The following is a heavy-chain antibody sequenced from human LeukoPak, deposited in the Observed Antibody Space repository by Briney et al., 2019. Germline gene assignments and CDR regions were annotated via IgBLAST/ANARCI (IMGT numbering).Heavy chain of an antibody. Sequence: TGGSLRLSCAASGFTFSSYEMNWVRQAPGKGLEWVSYISSSGSTIYYADSVKGRFTISRDNAKKTLYLQMNSLRAEDTAVYYCARDFMYNTNCPGCWGQGTLVIVTS. CDR3: ARDFMYNTNCPGC. J-gene: IGHJ4*02. CDR2: ISSSGSTI. D-gene: IGHD2-2*01. CDR1: GFTFSSYE. V-gene: IGHV3-48*03.